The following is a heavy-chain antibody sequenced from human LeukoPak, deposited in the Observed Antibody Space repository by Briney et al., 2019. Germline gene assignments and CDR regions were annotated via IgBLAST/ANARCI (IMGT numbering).Heavy chain of an antibody. CDR3: AREPPRERWFDT. Sequence: PGGSLRLSCTAAGCIFSSYWMSWVRQAPGKGLQWVANMKYDGSEKYYVDSVKGRFTISRDNAKNSLFLQMNSLRAEDTAVYYCAREPPRERWFDTWGQGSLVTVYS. V-gene: IGHV3-7*03. CDR2: MKYDGSEK. J-gene: IGHJ5*02. D-gene: IGHD1-1*01. CDR1: GCIFSSYW.